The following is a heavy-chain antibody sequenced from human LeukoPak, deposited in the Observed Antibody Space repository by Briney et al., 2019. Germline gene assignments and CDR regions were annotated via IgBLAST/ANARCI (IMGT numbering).Heavy chain of an antibody. CDR3: AKDHGSSRLDY. D-gene: IGHD1-26*01. V-gene: IGHV3-30*18. CDR2: VSNDGSNQ. CDR1: GFSFRTYG. Sequence: AGGSLRLSYAGSGFSFRTYGMHWVRQAPGKGLEWVAGVSNDGSNQHYADSVKGRFTVSRDNSKDTLHLQMNSLRTEDTALYYCAKDHGSSRLDYWGQGTLVTVSS. J-gene: IGHJ4*02.